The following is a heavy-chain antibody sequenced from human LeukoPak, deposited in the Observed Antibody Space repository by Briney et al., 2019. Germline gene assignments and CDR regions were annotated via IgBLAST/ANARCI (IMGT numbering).Heavy chain of an antibody. CDR3: ARGASSSWYSLWKC. Sequence: SETLSLTCNVSGASISSYYWSWIRQPPGEGLEWIGYFYHSGGTNYNPSLKSRATISIDTSKNEVSLKLRSVTAADTAVYYCARGASSSWYSLWKCGGQGTLVTVSA. D-gene: IGHD6-13*01. CDR2: FYHSGGT. V-gene: IGHV4-59*01. CDR1: GASISSYY. J-gene: IGHJ4*02.